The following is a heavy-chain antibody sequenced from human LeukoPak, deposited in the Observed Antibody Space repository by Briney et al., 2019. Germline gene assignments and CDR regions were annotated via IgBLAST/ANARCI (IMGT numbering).Heavy chain of an antibody. Sequence: GGSLRLSCAASGFTLSSYAMSWVRQAPGKGLEWVSTIGGSGGSTYYADSVKGRFTISRDNSKNTLYLQMSSLRAEDTAVYFCARLGGDTSGLLLWGQGTLVTVSS. D-gene: IGHD6-25*01. CDR3: ARLGGDTSGLLL. J-gene: IGHJ4*02. V-gene: IGHV3-23*01. CDR1: GFTLSSYA. CDR2: IGGSGGST.